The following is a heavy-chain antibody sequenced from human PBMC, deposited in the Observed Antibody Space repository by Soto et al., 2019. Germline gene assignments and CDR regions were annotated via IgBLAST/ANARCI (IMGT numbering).Heavy chain of an antibody. CDR3: ARHLYSAYYYYYMDV. J-gene: IGHJ6*03. V-gene: IGHV4-39*01. CDR2: IYYSGST. D-gene: IGHD6-13*01. CDR1: GGSISSSSYY. Sequence: QLQLQESGPGLVKPSETLSLTCTVSGGSISSSSYYWGWIRQPPGKGLEWIGSIYYSGSTYYNPSLKSRVTITVDTSKKQFSLKLISVTAADTAVYYCARHLYSAYYYYYMDVWGKGTTVTVSS.